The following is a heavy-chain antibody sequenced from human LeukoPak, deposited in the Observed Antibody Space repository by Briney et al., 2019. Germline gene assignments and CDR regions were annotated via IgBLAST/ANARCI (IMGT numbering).Heavy chain of an antibody. D-gene: IGHD6-13*01. Sequence: ASVNVSCKASGYTFTGYYMHWVRQAPGQGLEWMGWINPNSGGTNYAQKFQGRVTMTRETSISTAYMELSRLRSDDTAVYYCARESIAASWDWFDPWGQGTLVTVSS. V-gene: IGHV1-2*02. CDR1: GYTFTGYY. CDR2: INPNSGGT. CDR3: ARESIAASWDWFDP. J-gene: IGHJ5*02.